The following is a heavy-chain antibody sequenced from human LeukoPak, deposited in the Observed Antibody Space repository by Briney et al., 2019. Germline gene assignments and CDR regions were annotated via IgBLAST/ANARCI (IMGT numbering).Heavy chain of an antibody. CDR1: GGSISSGSYY. CDR3: ARESLVGATNFDY. V-gene: IGHV4-61*02. D-gene: IGHD1-26*01. J-gene: IGHJ4*02. CDR2: IYTSGST. Sequence: PSETLSLTCTVSGGSISSGSYYWSWIRQPAGKGLEWIGRIYTSGSTNYNPSLKSRVTISVDTSKNQFSLKLSSVTAADTAVYYCARESLVGATNFDYWGQGTLVTVSS.